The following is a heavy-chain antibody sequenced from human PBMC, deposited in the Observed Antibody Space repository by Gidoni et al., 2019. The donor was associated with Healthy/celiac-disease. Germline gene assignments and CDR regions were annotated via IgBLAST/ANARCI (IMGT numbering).Heavy chain of an antibody. CDR2: IKQDGSEK. CDR1: GFTFSSYW. J-gene: IGHJ4*02. D-gene: IGHD5-12*01. Sequence: EVQLVESGGGLVQPGGSLRLSCAASGFTFSSYWMSWVRQAPGKGLEWVANIKQDGSEKYYVDSVKGRFTISRDNAKNSLYLQMNSLRAEDTAVYYCARDLGGYSGYGEDFDYWGQGTLVTVSS. CDR3: ARDLGGYSGYGEDFDY. V-gene: IGHV3-7*04.